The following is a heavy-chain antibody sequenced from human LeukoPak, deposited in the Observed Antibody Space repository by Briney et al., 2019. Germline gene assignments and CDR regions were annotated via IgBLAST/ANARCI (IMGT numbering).Heavy chain of an antibody. CDR3: AREPLGCAGDCHFDY. J-gene: IGHJ4*02. CDR2: IIPIYNPV. CDR1: GGTFSSYA. V-gene: IGHV1-69*13. Sequence: SVKVSCKTSGGTFSSYAFSWMRQAPGQGLEWVGRIIPIYNPVDYTQRFQGRVTVTADESTNTVYLELSSLRYDDTAVYYCAREPLGCAGDCHFDYWGQGTLVTVSS. D-gene: IGHD2-21*02.